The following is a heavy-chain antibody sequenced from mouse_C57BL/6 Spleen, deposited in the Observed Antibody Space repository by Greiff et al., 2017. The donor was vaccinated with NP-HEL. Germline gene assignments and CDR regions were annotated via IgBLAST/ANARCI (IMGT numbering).Heavy chain of an antibody. CDR1: GFNIKDDY. J-gene: IGHJ2*01. CDR3: TTNYGSSYGYFDY. D-gene: IGHD1-1*01. CDR2: IDPENGDT. Sequence: SGAELVRPGASVKLSCTASGFNIKDDYMHWVKQRPEQGLEWIGWIDPENGDTEYASKFQGKATITADTSSNTAYLQLSSLTSEDTAVYYCTTNYGSSYGYFDYWGQGTTLTVSS. V-gene: IGHV14-4*01.